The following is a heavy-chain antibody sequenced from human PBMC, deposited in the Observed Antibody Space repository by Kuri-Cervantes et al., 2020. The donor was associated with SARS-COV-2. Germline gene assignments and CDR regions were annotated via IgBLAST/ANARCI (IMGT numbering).Heavy chain of an antibody. CDR3: ARSDSSGYYYYYYGMDV. V-gene: IGHV4-34*01. J-gene: IGHJ6*02. CDR2: INHSGST. CDR1: GGSFSGYY. D-gene: IGHD3-22*01. Sequence: GSLRLSCAVYGGSFSGYYWSWIRQPPGKGLEWIGEINHSGSTNYNPSLKSRVTISVDTSKNQFSLKLSSVTAADTAVYYCARSDSSGYYYYYYGMDVWGQGTTVTVSS.